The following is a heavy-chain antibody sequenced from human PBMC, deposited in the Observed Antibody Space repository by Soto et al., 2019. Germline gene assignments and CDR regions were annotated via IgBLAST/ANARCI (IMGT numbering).Heavy chain of an antibody. CDR1: GFTFSSYG. CDR2: IWYDGSNK. D-gene: IGHD3-9*01. V-gene: IGHV3-33*01. J-gene: IGHJ6*03. Sequence: GGSLRLSCAASGFTFSSYGMHWVRQAPGKGLEWVAVIWYDGSNKYYADSVKGRFTISRDNSKNTLYLQMNSLRAEDTAVYYCARDALPYYDILTGYYDYYYMDVWGKGTTVTVSS. CDR3: ARDALPYYDILTGYYDYYYMDV.